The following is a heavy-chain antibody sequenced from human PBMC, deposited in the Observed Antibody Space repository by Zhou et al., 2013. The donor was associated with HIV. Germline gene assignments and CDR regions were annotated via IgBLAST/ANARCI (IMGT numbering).Heavy chain of an antibody. CDR2: FTPFFASA. J-gene: IGHJ3*02. CDR1: GGTFSTYG. CDR3: ARGSFVYQTGFDAFDI. V-gene: IGHV1-69*05. D-gene: IGHD1-1*01. Sequence: QVQLVQSGAEVKKPGSSVKVSCKATGGTFSTYGFAWVRQAPGQGLEWMGTFTPFFASADYAQKFQGRVTITTDESTSTAYMELSSLRSEDTAVYYCARGSFVYQTGFDAFDIWGQGTMVTVSS.